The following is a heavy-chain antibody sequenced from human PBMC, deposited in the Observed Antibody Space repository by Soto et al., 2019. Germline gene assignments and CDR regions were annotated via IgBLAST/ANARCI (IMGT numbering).Heavy chain of an antibody. V-gene: IGHV3-33*01. CDR2: IWYDGSNE. CDR3: ARDGAVGYGMDV. Sequence: QVQLVESGGGVVQPGRSLRLSCAASEFTFSSYGMHWVRQAPGKGLEWVAVIWYDGSNEYYADSVKGRFTISRDNSKNPLYLPMNRLRAEDTAVYYCARDGAVGYGMDVWGQGTTVTVSS. CDR1: EFTFSSYG. J-gene: IGHJ6*02.